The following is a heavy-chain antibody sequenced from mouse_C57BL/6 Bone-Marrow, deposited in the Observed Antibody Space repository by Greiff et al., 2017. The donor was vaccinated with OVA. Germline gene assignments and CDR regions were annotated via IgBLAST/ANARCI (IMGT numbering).Heavy chain of an antibody. J-gene: IGHJ3*01. V-gene: IGHV1-19*01. CDR1: GYTFTDYY. D-gene: IGHD1-1*01. Sequence: EVQLQQSGPVLVKPGASVKMSCKASGYTFTDYYMNWVKQSHGKSLEWIGVINPYNGGTSYNQKFKGKATLTVDKSSSTAYMELNSLTSEDSAVYYCARSGLFLLLRYRFAYWGQGTLVTVSA. CDR2: INPYNGGT. CDR3: ARSGLFLLLRYRFAY.